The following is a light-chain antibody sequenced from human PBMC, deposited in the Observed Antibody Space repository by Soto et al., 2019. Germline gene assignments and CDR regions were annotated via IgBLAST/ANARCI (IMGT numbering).Light chain of an antibody. Sequence: DIVMTQSPDSRAVSLGESASINCKSSQSVLYSSNNKNYLAWYQQKPGQPPKLLIYWASTRESGVPDRFSGSGSGTDFTLTISSLQAEDVAVYYCQQYLTTPYTFGQGTKLEIK. CDR2: WAS. V-gene: IGKV4-1*01. J-gene: IGKJ2*01. CDR1: QSVLYSSNNKNY. CDR3: QQYLTTPYT.